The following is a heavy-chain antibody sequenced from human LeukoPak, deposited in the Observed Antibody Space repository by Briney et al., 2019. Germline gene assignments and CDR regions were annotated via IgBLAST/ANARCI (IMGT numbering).Heavy chain of an antibody. CDR1: GYTFTIYG. J-gene: IGHJ6*02. CDR2: ISPYNDNP. V-gene: IGHV1-18*01. D-gene: IGHD6-13*01. Sequence: ASVKVSCKASGYTFTIYGVSWVRQAPGQGLEWMGWISPYNDNPDYAQKLQGRVTMTTDTSTSTAYMELRSLTSDDTAVYYCARVAAAAPVHYGMDVWGQGTPVTVSS. CDR3: ARVAAAAPVHYGMDV.